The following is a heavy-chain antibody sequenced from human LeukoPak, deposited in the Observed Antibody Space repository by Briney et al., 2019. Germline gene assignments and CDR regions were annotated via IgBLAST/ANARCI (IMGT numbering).Heavy chain of an antibody. CDR2: INPNSGGT. J-gene: IGHJ4*02. V-gene: IGHV1-2*02. Sequence: ASVKVSCKASGYSFTGYYIHWVRQAPGQGLEWMGWINPNSGGTKYAQKFQGRVTMTRDTSISTAYMELSRLRPDDTAVYYCARETLGYCSGGSCYLFDFWGLGTLVTVSS. D-gene: IGHD2-15*01. CDR1: GYSFTGYY. CDR3: ARETLGYCSGGSCYLFDF.